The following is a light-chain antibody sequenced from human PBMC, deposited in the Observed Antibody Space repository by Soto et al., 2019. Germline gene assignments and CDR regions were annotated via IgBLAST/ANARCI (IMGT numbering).Light chain of an antibody. CDR3: QRYNNWPPET. Sequence: EIVMTQSPATLSVSPGERATLSCSASRSVSGNLPWYQQKPGPAPRLLIYGASTRTTGIAARLSGSGSGTEFTLTISSLQSEDFAVYYCQRYNNWPPETFGQGIKVEIK. V-gene: IGKV3-15*01. CDR1: RSVSGN. J-gene: IGKJ2*01. CDR2: GAS.